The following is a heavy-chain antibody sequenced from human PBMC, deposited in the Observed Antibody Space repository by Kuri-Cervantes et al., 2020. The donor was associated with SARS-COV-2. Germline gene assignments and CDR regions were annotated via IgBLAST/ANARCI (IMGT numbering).Heavy chain of an antibody. CDR3: ARDRGKIAARIYYYYGMDV. D-gene: IGHD6-6*01. Sequence: GESLKISCAASGFTFSSYSMNWVRPAPGKGLEWVSSISSSSSYIYYADSVKGRFTISRDNAKNSLYLQMNSLRAEDTAVYYCARDRGKIAARIYYYYGMDVWGQGTTVTVSS. J-gene: IGHJ6*02. CDR2: ISSSSSYI. CDR1: GFTFSSYS. V-gene: IGHV3-21*01.